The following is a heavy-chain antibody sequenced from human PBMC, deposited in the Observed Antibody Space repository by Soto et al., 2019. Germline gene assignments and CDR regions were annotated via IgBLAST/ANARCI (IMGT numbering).Heavy chain of an antibody. CDR3: ARHTLYFGEMVYYYYYMDV. Sequence: SSETLSLTCTVSGGSISSYYWSWIRQPPGKGLEWIGYIYYSGSTNYNPSLKSRVTISVDTSKNQFSLKLSSVTAADTAVYYCARHTLYFGEMVYYYYYMDVWGKGTTVTVSS. D-gene: IGHD3-10*01. V-gene: IGHV4-59*08. CDR2: IYYSGST. J-gene: IGHJ6*03. CDR1: GGSISSYY.